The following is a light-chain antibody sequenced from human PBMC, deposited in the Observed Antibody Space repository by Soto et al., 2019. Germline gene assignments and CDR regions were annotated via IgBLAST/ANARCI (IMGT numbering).Light chain of an antibody. CDR3: SSYTRSTTLI. CDR2: DVS. CDR1: SSDIGDYNY. J-gene: IGLJ2*01. Sequence: QSALTQPASVSGSPGQSITLSCTGTSSDIGDYNYVSWYQRHPGKAPKLIIYDVSNRPSGVSNRFSGSKSGNTASLTISGLQAEDEADYYCSSYTRSTTLIFGGGTKLTVL. V-gene: IGLV2-14*03.